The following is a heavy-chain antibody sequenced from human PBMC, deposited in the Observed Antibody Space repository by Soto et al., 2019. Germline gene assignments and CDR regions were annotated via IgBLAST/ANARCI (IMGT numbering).Heavy chain of an antibody. D-gene: IGHD3-22*01. V-gene: IGHV4-30-2*01. CDR1: GGSISSGGYS. Sequence: SETLSLTCAVSGGSISSGGYSWSWIRQPPGKGLEWIGYIYHSGSTYYNPSLKSRVTISVDRSKNQFSLKLSSVTAADTAVYYCARGGADYYDSSGYYFSPYYFDYWGQGTLVTSPQ. J-gene: IGHJ4*02. CDR3: ARGGADYYDSSGYYFSPYYFDY. CDR2: IYHSGST.